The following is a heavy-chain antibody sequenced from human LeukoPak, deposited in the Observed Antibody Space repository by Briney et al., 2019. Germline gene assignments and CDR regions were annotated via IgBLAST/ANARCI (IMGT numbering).Heavy chain of an antibody. D-gene: IGHD3-22*01. Sequence: PGGSLILSCAASGFTFSSYSMTWVRQAPGKGLEWISSMSSGGRYIYYADSVRGRFTISRDNAKNSLYLQMNSLRAEDTALYYCTTLGYHLDSWGQGTLVTVSS. V-gene: IGHV3-21*01. CDR1: GFTFSSYS. J-gene: IGHJ4*02. CDR2: MSSGGRYI. CDR3: TTLGYHLDS.